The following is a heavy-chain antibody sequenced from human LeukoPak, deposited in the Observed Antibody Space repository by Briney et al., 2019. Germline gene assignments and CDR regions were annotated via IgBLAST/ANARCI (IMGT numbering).Heavy chain of an antibody. D-gene: IGHD3-3*01. CDR3: ARGNRITIFGVVIRNYFDY. CDR1: GGSFSGYY. J-gene: IGHJ4*02. Sequence: SETLSLTCAVYGGSFSGYYWSWIRQPPGKGLEWIGEINHSGSTNYNPSLKSRVTISVDTSKNQSSLKLSSVTAADTAVYYCARGNRITIFGVVIRNYFDYWGQGTLVTVSS. CDR2: INHSGST. V-gene: IGHV4-34*01.